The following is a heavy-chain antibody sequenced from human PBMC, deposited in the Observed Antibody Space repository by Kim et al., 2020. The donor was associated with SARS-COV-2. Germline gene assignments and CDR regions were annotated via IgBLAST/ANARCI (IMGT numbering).Heavy chain of an antibody. Sequence: SVKVSCKASGGTFSSYAISWVRQAPGQGLEWMGGIIPIFGTANYAQKFQGRVTITDESTSTAYMELSSLRSEDTAVYYCARDTVGRGVAVAVTYYYYYGMDVWGQGTTVTVSS. CDR2: IIPIFGTA. V-gene: IGHV1-69*13. CDR3: ARDTVGRGVAVAVTYYYYYGMDV. J-gene: IGHJ6*02. CDR1: GGTFSSYA. D-gene: IGHD6-19*01.